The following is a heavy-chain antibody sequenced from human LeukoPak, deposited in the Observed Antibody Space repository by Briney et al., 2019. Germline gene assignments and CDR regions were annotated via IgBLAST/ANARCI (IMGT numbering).Heavy chain of an antibody. CDR3: AKVWSYYDFWSRYT. Sequence: GGSLRLSCAASGFTFSSYAMSWVRQAPGKGLEWVSAISGSGGSTYYADSVKGRFTISRDNSKNTVYLQMNSLRAEDTAVYYCAKVWSYYDFWSRYTWGQGTLVTVSS. D-gene: IGHD3-3*01. J-gene: IGHJ5*02. V-gene: IGHV3-23*01. CDR1: GFTFSSYA. CDR2: ISGSGGST.